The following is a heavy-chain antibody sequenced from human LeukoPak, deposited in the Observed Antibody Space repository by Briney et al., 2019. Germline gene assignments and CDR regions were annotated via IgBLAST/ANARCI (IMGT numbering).Heavy chain of an antibody. D-gene: IGHD5-18*01. CDR3: ARDRGVDTAHWYFDL. J-gene: IGHJ2*01. CDR2: INPSGGST. V-gene: IGHV1-46*01. CDR1: GYTFTSYG. Sequence: ASVKVSCKASGYTFTSYGISWVRQAPGQGLEWMGIINPSGGSTSYAQKFQGRVTMTRDTSTSTVYMELSSLRSEDTAVYYCARDRGVDTAHWYFDLWGRGTLVTVSS.